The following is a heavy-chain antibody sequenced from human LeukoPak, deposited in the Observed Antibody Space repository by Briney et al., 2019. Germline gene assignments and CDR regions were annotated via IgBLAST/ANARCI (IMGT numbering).Heavy chain of an antibody. CDR1: GFTFDDYA. CDR2: ISWNSGSI. D-gene: IGHD3-22*01. Sequence: GGSLRLSCAASGFTFDDYAMHWVRQAPGKGLEWVSGISWNSGSIGYADSVKGRFTISRDNAKNSLYLQMNSLRAEDTALYYCAKGRDDSSGYYGGWGQGTLVTVSS. CDR3: AKGRDDSSGYYGG. V-gene: IGHV3-9*01. J-gene: IGHJ4*02.